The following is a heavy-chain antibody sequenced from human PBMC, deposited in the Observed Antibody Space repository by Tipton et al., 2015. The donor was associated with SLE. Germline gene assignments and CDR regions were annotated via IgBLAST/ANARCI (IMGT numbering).Heavy chain of an antibody. V-gene: IGHV4-61*09. CDR1: GVSISSGSYY. CDR3: ARDKLRGYSYGYYYYGMDV. CDR2: IYTSGST. Sequence: TLSLTCTVSGVSISSGSYYWSWIRQPAGKGLEWIGYIYTSGSTNYNPSLKSRVTIAVDTSKNQFSLKLKSVTAADTAVYYCARDKLRGYSYGYYYYGMDVWGQGTTVTVSS. J-gene: IGHJ6*02. D-gene: IGHD5-18*01.